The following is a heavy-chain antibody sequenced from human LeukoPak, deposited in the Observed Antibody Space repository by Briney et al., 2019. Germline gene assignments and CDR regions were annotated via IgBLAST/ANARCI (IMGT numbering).Heavy chain of an antibody. V-gene: IGHV3-74*01. Sequence: PGGSLRLSCAASGFTFSSYWMQWVRQPPGKGLVWVSHINSDGSRTRYADSVKGRFTISRDNAKNTLYLQVNSLRAEDTAVYYCVRAASCGGDCYYYFDSWGPGTLVTVSS. CDR3: VRAASCGGDCYYYFDS. CDR2: INSDGSRT. CDR1: GFTFSSYW. J-gene: IGHJ4*02. D-gene: IGHD2-21*02.